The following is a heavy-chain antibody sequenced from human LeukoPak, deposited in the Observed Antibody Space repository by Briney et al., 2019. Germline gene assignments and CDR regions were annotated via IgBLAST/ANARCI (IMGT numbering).Heavy chain of an antibody. CDR3: AKGAAAGGCDY. CDR1: GYTFRSYW. D-gene: IGHD6-25*01. CDR2: VDPSDSNT. V-gene: IGHV5-10-1*01. Sequence: GESLKISFKGSGYTFRSYWISWVRQMPGKGLEWVGRVDPSDSNTNYGPAFQGHVTISADKSKNTVYLQWSSLKASDTAMYFCAKGAAAGGCDYWGRGTLVTVSS. J-gene: IGHJ4*02.